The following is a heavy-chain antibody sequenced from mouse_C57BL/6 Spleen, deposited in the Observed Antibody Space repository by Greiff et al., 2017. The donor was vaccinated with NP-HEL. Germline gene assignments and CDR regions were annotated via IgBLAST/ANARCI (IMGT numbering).Heavy chain of an antibody. D-gene: IGHD4-1*01. CDR2: IYPSDSET. CDR3: ARTGTRISFAY. J-gene: IGHJ3*01. Sequence: QVQLKQSGAELVRPGSSVKLSCKASGYTFTSYWMDWVKQRPGQGLEWIGNIYPSDSETHYNQKFKDKATLTVDKSSSTAYMQLSSLTSEDSAVYYCARTGTRISFAYWGQGTLVTVSA. CDR1: GYTFTSYW. V-gene: IGHV1-61*01.